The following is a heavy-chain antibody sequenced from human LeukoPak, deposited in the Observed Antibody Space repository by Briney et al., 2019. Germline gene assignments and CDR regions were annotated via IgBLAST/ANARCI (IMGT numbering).Heavy chain of an antibody. J-gene: IGHJ4*02. D-gene: IGHD3-9*01. CDR1: GFTFSSYA. CDR3: AKYDILTGYPIGGFDY. V-gene: IGHV3-23*01. Sequence: GGSLRLSCAASGFTFSSYAMSWVRQAPGKGLEWVSAIGASGGSTFYADSVKGRFTISRDNSKNTLYLQMNSLRAEDTAVYYCAKYDILTGYPIGGFDYWGQGTLVTVSS. CDR2: IGASGGST.